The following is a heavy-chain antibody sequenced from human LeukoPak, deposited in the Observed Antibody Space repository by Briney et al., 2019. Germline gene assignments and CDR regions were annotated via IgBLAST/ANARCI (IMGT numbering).Heavy chain of an antibody. Sequence: GGSLRLSCAASGFTFSSYWMQWVRQVPGKGLVWVSRINNDGSGTTYADSVKGRFTISRDNAKNTLSLQMNSLRDEDTAVYYCARDEDGPGALMEYWGQGALVTVSS. CDR2: INNDGSGT. CDR1: GFTFSSYW. V-gene: IGHV3-74*01. CDR3: ARDEDGPGALMEY. D-gene: IGHD2-8*01. J-gene: IGHJ4*02.